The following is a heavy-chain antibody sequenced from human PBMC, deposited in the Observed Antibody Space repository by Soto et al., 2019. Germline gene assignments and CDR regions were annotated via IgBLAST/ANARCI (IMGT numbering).Heavy chain of an antibody. V-gene: IGHV1-18*01. J-gene: IGHJ4*02. D-gene: IGHD6-19*01. CDR2: ISAYNGNT. CDR1: GYTFTIYV. CDR3: ERLTPPPHRGWYLGFDY. Sequence: ASVKVSCKASGYTFTIYVISWVRQAPGQGLEWMGWISAYNGNTNYAQKLQGRVTMTTDTSTSTAYMDLRSLRSDDTAVYYCERLTPPPHRGWYLGFDYWGQGTPVTVSS.